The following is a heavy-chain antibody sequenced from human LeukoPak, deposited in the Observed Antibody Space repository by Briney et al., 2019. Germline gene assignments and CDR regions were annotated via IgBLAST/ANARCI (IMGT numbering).Heavy chain of an antibody. CDR2: IGYSGSP. D-gene: IGHD6-13*01. CDR1: GGSFSSYF. Sequence: PSETLSPTCSVSGGSFSSYFWSWIRLPPGKGPEWIGNIGYSGSPDYNPSFKSRLTISVDTSKNQFSLKLRSVTAADTAVYYCARHGGSWTFDYWGQGTLVTVSS. J-gene: IGHJ4*02. CDR3: ARHGGSWTFDY. V-gene: IGHV4-59*08.